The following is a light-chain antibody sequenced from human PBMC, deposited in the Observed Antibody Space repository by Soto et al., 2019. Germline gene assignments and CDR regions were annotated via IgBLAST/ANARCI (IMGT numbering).Light chain of an antibody. J-gene: IGLJ3*02. CDR1: SSDVGAYNY. CDR3: SSFTTSATLV. CDR2: DVS. V-gene: IGLV2-14*03. Sequence: QSALTQPASVSGSPGQSITISCGGSSSDVGAYNYVSWYQQHPGKAPKLIIFDVSNRPSGVSDRFSASKSGNTASLTISGLQPEDEADYYCSSFTTSATLVFGGGTKVTVL.